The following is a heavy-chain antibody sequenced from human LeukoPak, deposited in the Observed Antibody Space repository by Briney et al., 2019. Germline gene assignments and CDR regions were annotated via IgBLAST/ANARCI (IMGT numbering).Heavy chain of an antibody. J-gene: IGHJ5*02. D-gene: IGHD6-6*01. CDR2: INPNNPAT. Sequence: ASVKVSCKASGYTFNRNYLHWVRQAPGQGLEWMGWINPNNPATHSSHKFQGRVTMTSDSFISIVYLEVNRLKPDDTAVYFCARVRDYSNSPFNWFDAWGQGTLVIVSS. V-gene: IGHV1-2*07. CDR3: ARVRDYSNSPFNWFDA. CDR1: GYTFNRNY.